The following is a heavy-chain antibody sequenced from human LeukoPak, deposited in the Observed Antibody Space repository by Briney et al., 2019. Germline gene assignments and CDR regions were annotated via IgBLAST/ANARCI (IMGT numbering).Heavy chain of an antibody. V-gene: IGHV4-59*12. Sequence: SETLSLTCTVSGGSISSYYWSWIRQPPGKGLEWIGYIYYSGSTNYNPSLKSRVTISVDTSKNQFSLKLSSVTAADTAVYYCATGVGGDYYAFDIWGQGTMVTVSS. CDR1: GGSISSYY. J-gene: IGHJ3*02. CDR2: IYYSGST. CDR3: ATGVGGDYYAFDI. D-gene: IGHD4-17*01.